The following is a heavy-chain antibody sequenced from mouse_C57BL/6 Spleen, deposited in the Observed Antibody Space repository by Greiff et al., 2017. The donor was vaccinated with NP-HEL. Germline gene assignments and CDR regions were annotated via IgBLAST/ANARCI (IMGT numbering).Heavy chain of an antibody. V-gene: IGHV2-2*01. Sequence: QVQLKESGPGLVQPSQSLSITCTVSGFSLTSYGVHWVRQSPGKGLEWLGVIWSGGSTAYNAAFIARLSISKDNSKSQVFFKMNSLQADDTAIYYCATPNWDDAMDYWGQGTSVTVSS. J-gene: IGHJ4*01. D-gene: IGHD4-1*01. CDR3: ATPNWDDAMDY. CDR1: GFSLTSYG. CDR2: IWSGGST.